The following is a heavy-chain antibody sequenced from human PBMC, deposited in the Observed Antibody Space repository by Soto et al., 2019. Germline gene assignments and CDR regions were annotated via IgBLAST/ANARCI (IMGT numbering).Heavy chain of an antibody. CDR1: GYTFTGYY. J-gene: IGHJ5*02. Sequence: ASVKVSCKASGYTFTGYYIHWVRQAPGQGLEWMGGINPNSGGTNYAQKFQGRVTMTRDTSISTAYMELSRLRSDDTAVYYCASGYCSNPGCYPSGQGTLVTVSS. V-gene: IGHV1-2*02. CDR3: ASGYCSNPGCYP. CDR2: INPNSGGT. D-gene: IGHD2-2*01.